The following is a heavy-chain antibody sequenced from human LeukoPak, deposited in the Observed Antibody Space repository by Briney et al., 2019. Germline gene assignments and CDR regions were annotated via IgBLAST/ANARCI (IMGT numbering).Heavy chain of an antibody. V-gene: IGHV4-34*01. CDR1: GGSFSGYY. Sequence: SETLSLTCAVYGGSFSGYYWSWIRQPPGKGLEWIGEINHSGSTNCNPSLKSRVTISVDTSKNQFSLKLSSVTAADTAVYYCARGFPYYDFWSGYYKRGYYFDYWGQGTLVTVSS. CDR3: ARGFPYYDFWSGYYKRGYYFDY. D-gene: IGHD3-3*01. J-gene: IGHJ4*02. CDR2: INHSGST.